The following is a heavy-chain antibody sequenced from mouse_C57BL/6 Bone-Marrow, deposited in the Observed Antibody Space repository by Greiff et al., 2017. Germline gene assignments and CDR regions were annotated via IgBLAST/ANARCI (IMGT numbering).Heavy chain of an antibody. CDR1: GFTFTDYY. CDR3: ARLRRYYFDY. D-gene: IGHD1-1*01. Sequence: VQLKESGGGLVQPGGSLSLSCAASGFTFTDYYMSWVRQPPGKALEWLGFIRNKANGYTTEYSASVKGRFTISRDNSQSILYLQMNALRAEDSATYYCARLRRYYFDYWGQGTTLTVSS. CDR2: IRNKANGYTT. J-gene: IGHJ2*01. V-gene: IGHV7-3*01.